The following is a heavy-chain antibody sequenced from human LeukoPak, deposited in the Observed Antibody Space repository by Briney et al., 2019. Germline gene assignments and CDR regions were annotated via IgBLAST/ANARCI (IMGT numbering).Heavy chain of an antibody. D-gene: IGHD3/OR15-3a*01. V-gene: IGHV3-23*01. J-gene: IGHJ4*02. Sequence: GGSLRLSCAASGFTFSSHAMTWVRQAPGKGLEWVSTIDTSGGSTHYADSVKGRFTISRDNSKNTMYLQMNSLRVEDTAIYYCATDVGTVFFDNWGQGTVVTVSS. CDR3: ATDVGTVFFDN. CDR1: GFTFSSHA. CDR2: IDTSGGST.